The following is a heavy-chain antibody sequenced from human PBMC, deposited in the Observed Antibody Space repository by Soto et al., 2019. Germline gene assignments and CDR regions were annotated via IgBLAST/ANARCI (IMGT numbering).Heavy chain of an antibody. CDR2: IDPSDSYT. CDR1: GYSFTSYW. Sequence: PGESLKISCKGSGYSFTSYWISWVRQMPGKGLEWMGRIDPSDSYTNYSPSFQGHVTISADKSISTAYLQWSSLKASDTAMYYCASRAVPRSLAINDAFDIWGQGTMVTVAS. D-gene: IGHD2-2*02. CDR3: ASRAVPRSLAINDAFDI. V-gene: IGHV5-10-1*01. J-gene: IGHJ3*02.